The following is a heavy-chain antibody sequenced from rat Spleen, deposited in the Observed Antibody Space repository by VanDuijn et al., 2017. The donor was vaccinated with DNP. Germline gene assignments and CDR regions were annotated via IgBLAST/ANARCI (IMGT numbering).Heavy chain of an antibody. Sequence: QVQLKESGPGLVQSSKTLSLTCTVSGFSLTSHNVHWVRQPPGKGLEWMGIMWSGGSADYNSALKFRLSISRDTSKSQVFLKMNSLQTEDIATYYCASDSLNSSSFVYWGQGSLVTVSS. CDR2: MWSGGSA. V-gene: IGHV2-30*01. D-gene: IGHD1-2*01. J-gene: IGHJ3*01. CDR1: GFSLTSHN. CDR3: ASDSLNSSSFVY.